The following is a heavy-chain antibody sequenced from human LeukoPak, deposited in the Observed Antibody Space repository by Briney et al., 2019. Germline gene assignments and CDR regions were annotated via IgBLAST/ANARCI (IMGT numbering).Heavy chain of an antibody. Sequence: GASVKVSCKASGYTFSSYYMRWVRQAPGQGLEWVGLINPTGDSTNYAQNFRGRVTMTRDTSTSTVYMDLSSLRSEDTAVYYCAREASGGYFDYWGQGTLVTVSS. CDR2: INPTGDST. D-gene: IGHD4-23*01. CDR1: GYTFSSYY. CDR3: AREASGGYFDY. V-gene: IGHV1-46*01. J-gene: IGHJ4*02.